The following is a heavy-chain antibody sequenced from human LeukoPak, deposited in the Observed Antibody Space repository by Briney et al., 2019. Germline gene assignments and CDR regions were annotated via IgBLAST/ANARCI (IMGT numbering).Heavy chain of an antibody. J-gene: IGHJ4*02. CDR3: ARGGSGYFFFDY. V-gene: IGHV3-64D*09. D-gene: IGHD3-22*01. Sequence: SGGSLRLSCSASGFTFSSYAMHWVRQAPGKGLEYVSAISSNGGSTDYADSVKGRFTISRDNSKNTLFLQMSSLRAEDTAVYYCARGGSGYFFFDYWGQGTLVTVSS. CDR1: GFTFSSYA. CDR2: ISSNGGST.